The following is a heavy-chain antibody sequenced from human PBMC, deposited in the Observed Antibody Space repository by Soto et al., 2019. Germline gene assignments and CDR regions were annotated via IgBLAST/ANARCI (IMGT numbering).Heavy chain of an antibody. V-gene: IGHV4-39*01. Sequence: PSETLSLTCTVSGGSISSSSYYWGWIRQPPGKGLEWIGSIYYSGSTYYNPPLKSRVTISVDTSKNQFSLKLSSVTAADTAVYYCASSLDYYYYYGMDVWGQGTTVTVSS. J-gene: IGHJ6*02. CDR3: ASSLDYYYYYGMDV. CDR2: IYYSGST. CDR1: GGSISSSSYY.